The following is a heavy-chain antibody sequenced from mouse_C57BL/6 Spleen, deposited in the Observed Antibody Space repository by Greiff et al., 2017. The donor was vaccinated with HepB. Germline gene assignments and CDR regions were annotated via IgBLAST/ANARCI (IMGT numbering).Heavy chain of an antibody. CDR2: INPNNGGT. Sequence: EVKLQQSGPELVKPGASVKISCKASGYTFTDYYMNWVKQSHGKSLEWIGDINPNNGGTSYNQKFKGKATLTVDKSSSTAYMELRSLTSEDSAVYYCARDPTTVAYYFDYWGQGTTLTVSS. CDR3: ARDPTTVAYYFDY. J-gene: IGHJ2*01. D-gene: IGHD1-1*01. CDR1: GYTFTDYY. V-gene: IGHV1-26*01.